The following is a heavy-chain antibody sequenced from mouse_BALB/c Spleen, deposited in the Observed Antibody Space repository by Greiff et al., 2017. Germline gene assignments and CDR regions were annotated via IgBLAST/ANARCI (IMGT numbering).Heavy chain of an antibody. J-gene: IGHJ2*01. Sequence: LVAPSQSLSITCTAFGLSLTSYDISWIRQPPGKGLEWLGVIRTGGGTNYNSAFMSRLSISKDNSKSQVFLKMNSLQTDDTAIYYCVRDTYYFDDWGQGTTLTVSS. D-gene: IGHD5-1*01. CDR3: VRDTYYFDD. CDR2: IRTGGGT. CDR1: GLSLTSYD. V-gene: IGHV2-9-2*01.